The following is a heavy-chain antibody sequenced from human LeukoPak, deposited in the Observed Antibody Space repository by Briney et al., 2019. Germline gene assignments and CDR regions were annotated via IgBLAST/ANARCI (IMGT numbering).Heavy chain of an antibody. J-gene: IGHJ3*02. D-gene: IGHD2-15*01. CDR2: IYTSGST. CDR1: GGSIRSYY. V-gene: IGHV4-4*07. CDR3: TKSDGGGLIRI. Sequence: SETLSLTCTVSGGSIRSYYWSWIRQAAGKGLEWIGRIYTSGSTNYNPSLKSRVTMSVDTSKNQFSLKLSSVTAADTAVYYCTKSDGGGLIRICGRGTMVTVSS.